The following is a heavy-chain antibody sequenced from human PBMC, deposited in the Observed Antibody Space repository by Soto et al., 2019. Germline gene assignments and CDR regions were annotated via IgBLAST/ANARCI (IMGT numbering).Heavy chain of an antibody. D-gene: IGHD3-3*01. J-gene: IGHJ6*03. CDR2: MNPNSGNT. Sequence: ASLKVSCKPSGYTFTSYDIHWVRQATGQGLEWMVWMNPNSGNTGYAQKFQGRVTMTRNTSISTAYMELSSLRSEDTAVYYCARGRIITIFGVEDSDYYYYMDVWGKGTTVTVSS. CDR3: ARGRIITIFGVEDSDYYYYMDV. V-gene: IGHV1-8*02. CDR1: GYTFTSYD.